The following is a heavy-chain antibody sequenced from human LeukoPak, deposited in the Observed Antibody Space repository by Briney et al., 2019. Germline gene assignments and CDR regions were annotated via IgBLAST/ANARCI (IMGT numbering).Heavy chain of an antibody. Sequence: ASVKVSCTASGYTFTKYVVHWVRQAPGQRPEWMGWINAGNGDTKYSQNFQDRVTITRDTSANTAYMELSSLTSEDTALYYCARDDCGDTCYPGGYWGKGTLVTVSS. CDR3: ARDDCGDTCYPGGY. V-gene: IGHV1-3*01. CDR1: GYTFTKYV. J-gene: IGHJ4*02. D-gene: IGHD2-21*01. CDR2: INAGNGDT.